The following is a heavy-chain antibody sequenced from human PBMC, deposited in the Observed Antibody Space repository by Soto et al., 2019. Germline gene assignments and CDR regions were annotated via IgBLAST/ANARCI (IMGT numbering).Heavy chain of an antibody. J-gene: IGHJ4*02. Sequence: GGSLRLSCAASGFTFSNAWMSWVRQAPGKGLEWVGRIKSKTDGGTTDYAAPVKGRFTISRDDSKNTLYLQMNSLKTEDTAVYYCTTEYFDWLLGVPYYFDYWGQGTLVTVSS. CDR1: GFTFSNAW. CDR2: IKSKTDGGTT. D-gene: IGHD3-9*01. CDR3: TTEYFDWLLGVPYYFDY. V-gene: IGHV3-15*01.